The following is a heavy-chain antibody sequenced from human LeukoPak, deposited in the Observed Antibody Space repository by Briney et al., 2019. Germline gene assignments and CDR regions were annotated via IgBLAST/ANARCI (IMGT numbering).Heavy chain of an antibody. V-gene: IGHV4-4*02. CDR1: GGSIRSSNW. D-gene: IGHD6-19*01. J-gene: IGHJ4*02. Sequence: SETLSLTCAVSGGSIRSSNWWSWVRQPPGKGLEWIGEIYHTGSTNFNPSLKSRVTMSVDKSKNQFYLRLSSVTAADTAVYFCARFRGSVTSGPFDYWGQGTLVTVSS. CDR2: IYHTGST. CDR3: ARFRGSVTSGPFDY.